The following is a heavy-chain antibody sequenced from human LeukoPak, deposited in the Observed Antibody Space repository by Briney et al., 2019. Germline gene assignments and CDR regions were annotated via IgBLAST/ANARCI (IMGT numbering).Heavy chain of an antibody. CDR2: ISYDGSNK. D-gene: IGHD4-23*01. CDR3: AKDIYSSNSDAFDI. V-gene: IGHV3-30*18. Sequence: PGRSLRLSCVASGFTFSSYGMPWVRQAPGKGLEWVAVISYDGSNKYYADSVKGRFTISRDNSKNTLYLQMNSLRTEDTAVYYCAKDIYSSNSDAFDIWGQGTMVTVSS. J-gene: IGHJ3*02. CDR1: GFTFSSYG.